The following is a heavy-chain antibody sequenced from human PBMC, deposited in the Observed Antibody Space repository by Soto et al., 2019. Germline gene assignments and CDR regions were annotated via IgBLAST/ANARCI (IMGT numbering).Heavy chain of an antibody. Sequence: ASVKVSCKVSGYTLTELSMHWVRQAPGKGLEWMGGFDPEDGETIYAQKFQGRVTMTEDTSTDTAYMELSSLRSEDTAVYYCANLIVLVPAAMGRGREMSAFDIWGQGTMVTVSS. CDR1: GYTLTELS. V-gene: IGHV1-24*01. CDR3: ANLIVLVPAAMGRGREMSAFDI. J-gene: IGHJ3*02. D-gene: IGHD2-2*01. CDR2: FDPEDGET.